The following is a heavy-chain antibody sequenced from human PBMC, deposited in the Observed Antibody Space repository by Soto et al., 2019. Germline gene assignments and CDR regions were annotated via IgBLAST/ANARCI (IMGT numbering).Heavy chain of an antibody. J-gene: IGHJ6*02. D-gene: IGHD2-2*01. CDR3: ARQVVPAARLYYYYYGMDV. CDR2: IIPIFGTA. Sequence: VASVKVSCKASGGTFSSYAISWVRQAPGQGLEWMGGIIPIFGTANYAQKFQGRVTITADESTSTAYMELSSLRSEDTAVYYCARQVVPAARLYYYYYGMDVWGQGTTVTVSS. CDR1: GGTFSSYA. V-gene: IGHV1-69*13.